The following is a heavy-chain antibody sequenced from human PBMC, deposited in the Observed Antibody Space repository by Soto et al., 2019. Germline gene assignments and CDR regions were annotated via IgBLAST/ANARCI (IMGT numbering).Heavy chain of an antibody. Sequence: ASVKVSCKASGYTFTSYGISWVRQAPGQGLEWMGWISAYNGNTNYAQRLQGRVTMTTDTSTSTAYMELRSLRSDDTAVYYCARDRIAVAGSYYYGMDVWGQGTTVTVSS. CDR3: ARDRIAVAGSYYYGMDV. V-gene: IGHV1-18*01. D-gene: IGHD6-19*01. CDR2: ISAYNGNT. CDR1: GYTFTSYG. J-gene: IGHJ6*02.